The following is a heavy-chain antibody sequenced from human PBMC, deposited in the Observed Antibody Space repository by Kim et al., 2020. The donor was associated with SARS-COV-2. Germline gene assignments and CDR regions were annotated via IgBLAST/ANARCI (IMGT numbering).Heavy chain of an antibody. CDR3: ARNFYDSSGGIDY. D-gene: IGHD3-22*01. CDR2: IYYSGST. Sequence: SETLSLTCTVSGGSIRSYYWSWIRQPPGKGLEWIGYIYYSGSTNYNPSLKSRVTISVDTSKNQFSLKLSSVTAADTAVYYCARNFYDSSGGIDYWGQGTL. J-gene: IGHJ4*02. V-gene: IGHV4-59*08. CDR1: GGSIRSYY.